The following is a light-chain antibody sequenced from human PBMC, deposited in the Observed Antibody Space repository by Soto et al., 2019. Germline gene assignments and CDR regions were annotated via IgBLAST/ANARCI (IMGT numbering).Light chain of an antibody. J-gene: IGKJ1*01. CDR2: AAS. Sequence: IQMTQSPSTLSASEGDRVTISCRASQSVSIWLAWYQQRPGKAPKLLIYAASRLQSGVPSRFSGSGSGTDFTLTISSLQPEDFATYYCLQDYNYPRTFGQGTKVDIK. V-gene: IGKV1-6*01. CDR3: LQDYNYPRT. CDR1: QSVSIW.